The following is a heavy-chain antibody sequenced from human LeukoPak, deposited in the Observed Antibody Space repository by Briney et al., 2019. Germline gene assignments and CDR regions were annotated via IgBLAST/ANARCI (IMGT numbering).Heavy chain of an antibody. D-gene: IGHD2-2*01. Sequence: PSETLSLTCAVYGGSFSGYCWSWIRQPPGKGLEWIGEINHSGSTNYNPSLKSRVTISVDTSKSQFSLKLSSVTAADTAVYYCARGCSSTSCYYYWGQGTLVTVSS. J-gene: IGHJ4*02. CDR3: ARGCSSTSCYYY. CDR2: INHSGST. CDR1: GGSFSGYC. V-gene: IGHV4-34*01.